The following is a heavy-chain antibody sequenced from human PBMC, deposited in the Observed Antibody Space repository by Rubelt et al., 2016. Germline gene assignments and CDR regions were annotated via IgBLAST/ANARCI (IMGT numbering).Heavy chain of an antibody. J-gene: IGHJ3*02. CDR1: GGSFSGYY. Sequence: QVQLQQWGAGLLKPSETLSLTCAVYGGSFSGYYWSWIRQPPGKGLEWIGEINHSGSTNYNPSLKSRVTISVATSKNQFSPKRTSVTAADTAVYSCATPRYCSSTSGYRERHAFDIWGQGTMVTVSS. V-gene: IGHV4-34*01. CDR2: INHSGST. D-gene: IGHD2-2*01. CDR3: ATPRYCSSTSGYRERHAFDI.